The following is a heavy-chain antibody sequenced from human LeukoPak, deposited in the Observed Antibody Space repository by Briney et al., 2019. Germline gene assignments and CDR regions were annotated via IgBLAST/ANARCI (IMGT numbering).Heavy chain of an antibody. V-gene: IGHV4-4*09. CDR1: GGSISSYY. Sequence: SETLSLTCTVSGGSISSYYWSWIRQPPGKGLEWIGYIYTSGSTNYNPSLKSRVTISVDTSKNQFSLKLSSVTAADTAVYYFARGIPGDDYWGQGTLVTVSS. CDR3: ARGIPGDDY. CDR2: IYTSGST. D-gene: IGHD3-10*01. J-gene: IGHJ4*02.